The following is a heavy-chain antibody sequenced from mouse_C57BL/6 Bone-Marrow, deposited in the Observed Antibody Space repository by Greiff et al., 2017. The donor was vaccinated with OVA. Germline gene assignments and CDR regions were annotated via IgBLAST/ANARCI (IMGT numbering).Heavy chain of an antibody. CDR1: GYTFTSYW. Sequence: QVQLKQPGAELVKPGASVKLSCKASGYTFTSYWMHWVKQRPGRGLEWIGRIDPNSGGTKYNEKFKSKATLTVDKPSSTAYMQLSSLTSEDSAVYYGARWAGSSPYYFDYWGQGTTLTVSS. CDR3: ARWAGSSPYYFDY. CDR2: IDPNSGGT. D-gene: IGHD1-1*01. J-gene: IGHJ2*01. V-gene: IGHV1-72*01.